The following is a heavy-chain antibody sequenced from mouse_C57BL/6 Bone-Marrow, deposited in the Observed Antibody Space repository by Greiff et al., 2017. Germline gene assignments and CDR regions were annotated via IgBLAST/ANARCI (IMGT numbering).Heavy chain of an antibody. CDR2: INYDGSST. V-gene: IGHV5-16*01. D-gene: IGHD3-2*02. Sequence: DVQLVESEGGLVQPGSSMKLSCTASGFTFSDYYMAWVRQVPEKGLEWVANINYDGSSTYYLDSLKSRFIISRDNAKNILYLQMSSLKSEDTATYYCARYRYSSGYAYFDYGGQGTTLTVSS. CDR1: GFTFSDYY. J-gene: IGHJ2*01. CDR3: ARYRYSSGYAYFDY.